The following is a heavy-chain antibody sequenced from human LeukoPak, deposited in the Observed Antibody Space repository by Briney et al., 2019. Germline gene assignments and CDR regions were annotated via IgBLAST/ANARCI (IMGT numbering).Heavy chain of an antibody. D-gene: IGHD3-22*01. J-gene: IGHJ4*02. V-gene: IGHV3-20*04. Sequence: PGGSLRLSCVASGLTFEDYALSWVRQAPGKGLEWVSGINWNGGSTGYAGSVKGRFTISRDNAKNSLYLQMNSLRAEDTALYYCASHASYYYDSSGYRHFDFWGQGTLVTVSS. CDR3: ASHASYYYDSSGYRHFDF. CDR2: INWNGGST. CDR1: GLTFEDYA.